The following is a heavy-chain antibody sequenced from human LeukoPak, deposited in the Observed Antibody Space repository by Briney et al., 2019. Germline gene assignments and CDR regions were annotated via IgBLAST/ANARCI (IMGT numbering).Heavy chain of an antibody. J-gene: IGHJ4*02. CDR1: GGTFSSSA. D-gene: IGHD2-21*02. V-gene: IGHV1-69*01. CDR3: ARGGYCGGDCYSDFDY. Sequence: GSSVKVSCKASGGTFSSSAISWVRQAPGQGLEWMGGIIPIFGTANYAQKFQGRVTITADESTSTAYMELSSLRSEDTAVYYCARGGYCGGDCYSDFDYWGQGTLVTVSS. CDR2: IIPIFGTA.